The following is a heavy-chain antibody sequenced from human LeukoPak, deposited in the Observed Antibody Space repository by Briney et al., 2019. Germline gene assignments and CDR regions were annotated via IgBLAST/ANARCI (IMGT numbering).Heavy chain of an antibody. Sequence: PSETLSLTCAVYGGSFSGYYWSWIRQPPGKGPEWIGEINHSGSTNYNPSLKSRVTISVDTSKNQFSLKLSSVTAADTAVYYCARRAAGPPRVDYWGQGTLVTVSS. V-gene: IGHV4-34*01. J-gene: IGHJ4*02. CDR3: ARRAAGPPRVDY. CDR1: GGSFSGYY. D-gene: IGHD6-13*01. CDR2: INHSGST.